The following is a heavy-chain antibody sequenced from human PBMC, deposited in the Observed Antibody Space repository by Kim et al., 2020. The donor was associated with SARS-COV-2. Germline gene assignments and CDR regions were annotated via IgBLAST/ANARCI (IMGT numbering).Heavy chain of an antibody. D-gene: IGHD3-22*01. Sequence: TGDQTYAGQVQGRVTMTTDTSTGTVYMELRSLRSDDTAVYYCARGYDNLDFWGQGTLVTVSS. CDR3: ARGYDNLDF. CDR2: TGDQ. J-gene: IGHJ4*02. V-gene: IGHV1-18*01.